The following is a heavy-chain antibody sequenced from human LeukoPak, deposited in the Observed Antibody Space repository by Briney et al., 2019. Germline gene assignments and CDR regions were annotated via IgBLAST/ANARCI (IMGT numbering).Heavy chain of an antibody. Sequence: ASVKVSCKASGYTFTSYDINWVRQATGQGLEWMGWMNPNSGNTGYAQKFQGRVTMTRNTSIRTAYMELSSLRSEDTAVYYCARARPTVTLFDYWGQGTLVTVSS. D-gene: IGHD4-11*01. J-gene: IGHJ4*02. V-gene: IGHV1-8*01. CDR3: ARARPTVTLFDY. CDR1: GYTFTSYD. CDR2: MNPNSGNT.